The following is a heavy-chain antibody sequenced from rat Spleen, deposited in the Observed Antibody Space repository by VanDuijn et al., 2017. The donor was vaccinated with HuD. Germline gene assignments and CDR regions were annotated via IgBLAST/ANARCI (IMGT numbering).Heavy chain of an antibody. J-gene: IGHJ2*01. V-gene: IGHV5-29*01. CDR2: ITYDAFST. Sequence: EVQLVESGGGLVQPGRSLKLSCVASGFTFSNYDMAWVSQAPKKGLEWVASITYDAFSTNYRDSVKGRFTISRDNAKSTLYLQMNSLRSEDTATYYCTREATGFAYWGQGLMVTVSS. CDR1: GFTFSNYD. CDR3: TREATGFAY.